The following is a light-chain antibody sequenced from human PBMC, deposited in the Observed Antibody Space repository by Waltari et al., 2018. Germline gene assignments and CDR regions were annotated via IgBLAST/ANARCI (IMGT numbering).Light chain of an antibody. CDR2: EVY. Sequence: QSALIQPASVSGSPGQSITIPCPGTSSHIGSYTHVSWYQQYPGKAPKVMIYEVYKRPSGVSNRFSGSKSGNTASLTISGLQAEDETDYYCCSYAGSNSWVFGGGTKVTVL. V-gene: IGLV2-23*02. CDR1: SSHIGSYTH. J-gene: IGLJ3*02. CDR3: CSYAGSNSWV.